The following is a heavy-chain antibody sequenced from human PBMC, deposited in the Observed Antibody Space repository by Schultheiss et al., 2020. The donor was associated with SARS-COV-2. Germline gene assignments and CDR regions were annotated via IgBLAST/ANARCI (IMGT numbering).Heavy chain of an antibody. J-gene: IGHJ6*02. D-gene: IGHD6-6*01. CDR3: AKDLSGWYSSSSLYGMDV. V-gene: IGHV3-21*01. CDR1: GFTFSSYS. Sequence: GGSLRLSCAASGFTFSSYSMNWVRQAPGKGLEWVSSISSSSSYIYYADSVKGRFTISRDNAKNSLYLQMNSLRPEDTAVYYCAKDLSGWYSSSSLYGMDVWGQGTTVTVSS. CDR2: ISSSSSYI.